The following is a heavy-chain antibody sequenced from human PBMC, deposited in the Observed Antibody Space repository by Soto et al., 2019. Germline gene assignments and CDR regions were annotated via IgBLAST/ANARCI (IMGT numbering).Heavy chain of an antibody. J-gene: IGHJ3*01. D-gene: IGHD6-19*01. CDR1: GYTFTRYD. CDR2: MNPNSGNT. V-gene: IGHV1-8*01. Sequence: ASVKVSCKASGYTFTRYDINWVRQATGQGLEWMGWMNPNSGNTGYAQKFQGRVTMTRNTSISTAYMELSSLRSEDTAVYYCARAAVAGYDAFDFWGQGTMVTVSS. CDR3: ARAAVAGYDAFDF.